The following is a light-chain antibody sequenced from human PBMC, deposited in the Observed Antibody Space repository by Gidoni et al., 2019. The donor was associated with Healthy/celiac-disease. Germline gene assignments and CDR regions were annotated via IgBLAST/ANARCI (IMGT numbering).Light chain of an antibody. Sequence: IVMTQSPATLSVSPGERATLSCRASQRVSRNLPWYPQKPGQARRRLIYGASTRATGIPARFSGSGSGTEFTLTISSLQSEDFAVYYCQQYNNWPRNFXXXNKLEIK. CDR3: QQYNNWPRN. CDR2: GAS. CDR1: QRVSRN. J-gene: IGKJ2*01. V-gene: IGKV3-15*01.